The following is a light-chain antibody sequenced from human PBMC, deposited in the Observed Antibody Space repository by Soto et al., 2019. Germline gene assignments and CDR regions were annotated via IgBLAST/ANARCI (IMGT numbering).Light chain of an antibody. V-gene: IGLV2-14*01. CDR2: EVT. CDR1: GSDIGAYNY. CDR3: NSFTTSSTLL. Sequence: QSALTQPASVSGFPGQSITISCTGTGSDIGAYNYVSWYQHHPGKAPKLLIHEVTNRPSGVSRRCSGSKSGNTASLTISQLRAEDEADYYCNSFTTSSTLLFGGGTKLTVL. J-gene: IGLJ3*02.